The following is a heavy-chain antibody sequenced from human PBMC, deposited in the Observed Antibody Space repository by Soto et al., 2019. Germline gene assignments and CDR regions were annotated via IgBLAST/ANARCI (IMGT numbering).Heavy chain of an antibody. J-gene: IGHJ6*02. D-gene: IGHD4-4*01. CDR3: AKAYSNYYYYGMDV. Sequence: QVQLVESGGGVVQPGRSLRLSCAASGFTFSSYGMHWVRQAPGKGLEWVAGISYDGSNKYYADSVKGRFTISRDNSKNTLYLQMNSLRAEDTAVYYCAKAYSNYYYYGMDVWGQGTTVTVSS. CDR2: ISYDGSNK. V-gene: IGHV3-30*18. CDR1: GFTFSSYG.